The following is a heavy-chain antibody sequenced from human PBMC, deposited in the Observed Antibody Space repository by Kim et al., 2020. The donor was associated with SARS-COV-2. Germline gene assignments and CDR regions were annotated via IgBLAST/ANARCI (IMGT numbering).Heavy chain of an antibody. V-gene: IGHV1-69*13. Sequence: SVKVSCKASGGTFSSYAISWVRQAPGQGLEWMGGIIPIFGTANYAQKFQGRVTITADESTSTAYMELSSLRSEDTTVYYCARDRIAAAGTNYYGMDVWGQGTTVTVSS. CDR2: IIPIFGTA. CDR3: ARDRIAAAGTNYYGMDV. J-gene: IGHJ6*02. CDR1: GGTFSSYA. D-gene: IGHD6-13*01.